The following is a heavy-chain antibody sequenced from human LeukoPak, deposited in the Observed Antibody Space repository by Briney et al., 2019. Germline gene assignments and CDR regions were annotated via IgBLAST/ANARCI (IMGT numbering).Heavy chain of an antibody. V-gene: IGHV4-34*01. J-gene: IGHJ3*02. CDR2: INHSGST. D-gene: IGHD5-12*01. Sequence: SSETLSLTCAVYGGSFSGYYWSWIRQPPGKGLEWIGEINHSGSTNYNPSLKSRVTISVDTSKNQFSLKLSSVTAADTAVYYCARGRWLRLQSNAFDIWGQGTMVTVSS. CDR1: GGSFSGYY. CDR3: ARGRWLRLQSNAFDI.